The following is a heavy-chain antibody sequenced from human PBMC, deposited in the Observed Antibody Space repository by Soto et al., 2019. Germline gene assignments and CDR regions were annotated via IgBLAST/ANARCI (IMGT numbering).Heavy chain of an antibody. CDR1: GGSISSGGYY. CDR3: ARTNTYYDILTGYYPVAFDI. Sequence: QVQLQESGPGLVKPSQTLSLTCTVSGGSISSGGYYWSWIRQHPGKGLEWIGYIYYSGSTYYNPSLKSRVTISVDTSKTQFSLKLSSVTAADTAVYYCARTNTYYDILTGYYPVAFDIWGQGTMVTVSS. D-gene: IGHD3-9*01. J-gene: IGHJ3*02. V-gene: IGHV4-31*03. CDR2: IYYSGST.